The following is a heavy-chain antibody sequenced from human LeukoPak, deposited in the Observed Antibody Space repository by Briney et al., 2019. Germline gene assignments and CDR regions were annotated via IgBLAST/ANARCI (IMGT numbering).Heavy chain of an antibody. Sequence: ASVKVSCTASGYTFTSYGISWVRQAPGQGLEWMGWISAYNGNTNYAQKLQGRVTMTTDTSTSTAYMELRSLRSDDTAVYYCARHALTGYYNVISYYYYMDVWGKGTTVTVSS. CDR3: ARHALTGYYNVISYYYYMDV. CDR2: ISAYNGNT. J-gene: IGHJ6*03. V-gene: IGHV1-18*01. D-gene: IGHD3-9*01. CDR1: GYTFTSYG.